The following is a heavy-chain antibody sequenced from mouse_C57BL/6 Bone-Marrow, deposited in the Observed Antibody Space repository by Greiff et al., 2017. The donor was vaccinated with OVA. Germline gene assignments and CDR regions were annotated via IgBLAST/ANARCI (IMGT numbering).Heavy chain of an antibody. CDR3: ARGGYWYFDV. J-gene: IGHJ1*03. CDR1: GYTFTSYG. Sequence: QVQLQQSGAELARPGASVKLSCKASGYTFTSYGISWVKQRTGQGLEWIGEIYPRSGNTYYNEKFKGKATLTADKSSSNAYMELRSLTSEDSAVYYCARGGYWYFDVWGTGTTVTVSS. V-gene: IGHV1-81*01. CDR2: IYPRSGNT.